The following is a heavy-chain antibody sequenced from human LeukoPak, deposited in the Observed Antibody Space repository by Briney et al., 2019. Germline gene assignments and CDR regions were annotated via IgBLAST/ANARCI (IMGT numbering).Heavy chain of an antibody. CDR2: IYYSGST. Sequence: SETLSLTCTVSGGSISSSSYYWGWIRQPPGKGLEWIGSIYYSGSTYYNPSLKSRVTISVDRSKNQFSLKLSSVTAADTAVYYCARGPLGLYYFDYWGQGTLVTVSS. V-gene: IGHV4-39*07. CDR3: ARGPLGLYYFDY. J-gene: IGHJ4*02. CDR1: GGSISSSSYY. D-gene: IGHD7-27*01.